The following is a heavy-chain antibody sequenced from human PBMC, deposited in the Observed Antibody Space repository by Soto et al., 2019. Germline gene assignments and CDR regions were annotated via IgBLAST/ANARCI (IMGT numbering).Heavy chain of an antibody. V-gene: IGHV3-21*01. CDR1: GFTFSSYS. CDR2: ISSSSSYI. D-gene: IGHD3-10*01. CDR3: ARDPMVRRVIPSYYYYGMDV. J-gene: IGHJ6*02. Sequence: EVQLVESGGGLVKPGGSLRLSCAASGFTFSSYSMNWVRQAPGKGLEWVSSISSSSSYIYYADSVKGRFTISRDNAKNSLYLQMNSLRAEDTAVYYCARDPMVRRVIPSYYYYGMDVWGQGTTVTVSS.